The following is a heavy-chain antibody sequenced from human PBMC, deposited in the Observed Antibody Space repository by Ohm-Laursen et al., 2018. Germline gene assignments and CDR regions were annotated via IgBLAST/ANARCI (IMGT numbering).Heavy chain of an antibody. CDR1: GFTVSSAD. Sequence: GSLRLSCTASGFTVSSADMSCVRQAPGTGLEWDSVFYSAEHTYYANYVRVRFPVSSDNYTNTMYLQMNSLRSDDTAFYFSASSPRLEMLELSRFHCWGQGTLVTVSS. CDR2: FYSAEHT. CDR3: ASSPRLEMLELSRFHC. D-gene: IGHD3-16*02. V-gene: IGHV3-53*01. J-gene: IGHJ4*02.